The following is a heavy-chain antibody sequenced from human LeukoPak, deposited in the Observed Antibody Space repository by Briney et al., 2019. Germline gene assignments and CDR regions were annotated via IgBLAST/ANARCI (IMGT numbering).Heavy chain of an antibody. J-gene: IGHJ4*02. D-gene: IGHD6-13*01. CDR2: ISSSSSYI. CDR1: GFTFSSYS. CDR3: ARDRAAAGTDLDY. Sequence: GGSLRLSCAASGFTFSSYSMNWVPHAPGKGLEWVSSISSSSSYIYYADSVKGRFTISRDNAKNSLYLQMNSLRAEDTAVYYCARDRAAAGTDLDYWGQGTLVTVSS. V-gene: IGHV3-21*01.